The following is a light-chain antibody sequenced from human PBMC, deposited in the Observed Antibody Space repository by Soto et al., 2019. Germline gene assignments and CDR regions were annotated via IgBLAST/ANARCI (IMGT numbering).Light chain of an antibody. J-gene: IGKJ1*01. CDR3: QHHNSYSQA. V-gene: IGKV1-5*01. CDR1: QSIRHY. Sequence: DIQMTQSPPTLSASVGDRVTITCRASQSIRHYLAWYQQMPGKAPKLLIYGASTLQSGVPSRFSGSVSGTEFTLTISGLQPDDFGTYFCQHHNSYSQAFGQGTKVDIK. CDR2: GAS.